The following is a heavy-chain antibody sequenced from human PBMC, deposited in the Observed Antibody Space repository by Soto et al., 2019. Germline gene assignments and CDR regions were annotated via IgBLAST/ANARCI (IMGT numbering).Heavy chain of an antibody. Sequence: EVQLVESGGGLVQPGGSLRLSCAASGFTVSSKYMSWVRQAPGKGLEWVSLIYSDGSTFYADSVKGRFTISRDHSKNTLYLQMNSLRAEDTGVYYCARDLWELHNLYGVFDIWGQGTMVTVSS. CDR2: IYSDGST. CDR1: GFTVSSKY. J-gene: IGHJ3*02. CDR3: ARDLWELHNLYGVFDI. V-gene: IGHV3-66*01. D-gene: IGHD1-26*01.